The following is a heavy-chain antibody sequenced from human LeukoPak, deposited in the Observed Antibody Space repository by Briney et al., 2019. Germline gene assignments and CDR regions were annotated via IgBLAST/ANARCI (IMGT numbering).Heavy chain of an antibody. CDR2: IYYSGST. V-gene: IGHV4-59*01. CDR1: GGSISSYY. CDR3: ARDRTAAAGTRHFDY. Sequence: SETLSLTCTVSGGSISSYYWSWIRQPPGKGLEWIGYIYYSGSTNYNPSLKSRVTISVDTSKNQFSLKLSSVTAADTAVYYCARDRTAAAGTRHFDYWGQGTLVTVSS. D-gene: IGHD6-13*01. J-gene: IGHJ4*02.